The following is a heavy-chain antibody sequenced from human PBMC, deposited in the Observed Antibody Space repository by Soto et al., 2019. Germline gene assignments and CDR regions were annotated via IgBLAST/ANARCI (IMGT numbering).Heavy chain of an antibody. CDR3: ARLYGFSGFDY. V-gene: IGHV4-59*08. Sequence: QVQLQESGPGLVKPSETLSLTCTVSGGSISSYYWSWIRQPPGKGLEWIGYIYYSGSTNYNPSLKSRVTISVDTSKNQFSLKLSSVTAADTAVYYCARLYGFSGFDYWGQGTLVTASS. CDR2: IYYSGST. D-gene: IGHD6-25*01. J-gene: IGHJ4*02. CDR1: GGSISSYY.